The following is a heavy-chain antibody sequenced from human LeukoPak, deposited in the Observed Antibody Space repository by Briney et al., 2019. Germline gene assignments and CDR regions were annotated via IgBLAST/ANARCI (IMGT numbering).Heavy chain of an antibody. V-gene: IGHV4-39*01. Sequence: PSETLSLTCTVSGGSISSSSYSWGWIRQRPVKGLEWIGSIYYSGGTYYNPSLKSRVTISVDTSKNQFSLKLSSVTAADTAVYYCARLLGRPGTYGMDVWGQGTTVTVSS. CDR2: IYYSGGT. J-gene: IGHJ6*01. CDR3: ARLLGRPGTYGMDV. CDR1: GGSISSSSYS. D-gene: IGHD2-15*01.